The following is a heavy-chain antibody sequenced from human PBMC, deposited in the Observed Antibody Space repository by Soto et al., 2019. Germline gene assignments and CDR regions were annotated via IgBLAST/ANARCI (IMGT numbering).Heavy chain of an antibody. CDR1: GFSFSSNS. V-gene: IGHV3-23*01. J-gene: IGHJ3*02. CDR3: ARGDYYDTSGPFSDAFDI. D-gene: IGHD3-22*01. Sequence: GGSLRLSCKASGFSFSSNSMGWLRQAPGKGLDWVSSISDSADRIYYADSVRGRFTFSRDNSNNMMYLQMNSLRAEDTAVYFCARGDYYDTSGPFSDAFDIWGQGTMVTVSS. CDR2: ISDSADRI.